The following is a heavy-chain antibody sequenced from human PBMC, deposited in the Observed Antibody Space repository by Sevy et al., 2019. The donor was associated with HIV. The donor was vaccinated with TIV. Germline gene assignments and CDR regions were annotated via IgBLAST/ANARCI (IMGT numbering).Heavy chain of an antibody. J-gene: IGHJ4*02. CDR2: IKQDGSDK. CDR1: GFTFSNYW. CDR3: ARSWDYWGQMGY. V-gene: IGHV3-7*03. Sequence: GGSLRLSCAASGFTFSNYWMTWVRQAPGKGLEWGANIKQDGSDKYYMESVKGRFNISRDNTKNSLYLQLNSLRAEDTAVYYCARSWDYWGQMGYWGQGTLVTVSS. D-gene: IGHD7-27*01.